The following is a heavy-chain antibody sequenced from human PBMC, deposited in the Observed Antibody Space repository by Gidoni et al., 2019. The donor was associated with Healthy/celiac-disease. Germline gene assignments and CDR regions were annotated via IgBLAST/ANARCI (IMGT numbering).Heavy chain of an antibody. Sequence: QLQLQESGPGLVKPSETLSLTCTVSGGSISSSSYHWGWIRQPPGKGLEWIGSIYYSGRTYYNPPLKSRVTISVDTSKNQFSLKLSSVTAADTAVYYCARQSYYGSGSLRWGQGTLVTVSS. CDR1: GGSISSSSYH. V-gene: IGHV4-39*01. CDR3: ARQSYYGSGSLR. J-gene: IGHJ4*02. CDR2: IYYSGRT. D-gene: IGHD3-10*01.